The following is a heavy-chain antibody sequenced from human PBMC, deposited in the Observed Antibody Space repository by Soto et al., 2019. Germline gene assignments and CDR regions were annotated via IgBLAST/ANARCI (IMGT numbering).Heavy chain of an antibody. CDR1: GGTFSSYA. D-gene: IGHD3-10*01. V-gene: IGHV1-69*13. J-gene: IGHJ3*02. CDR3: ARDRGGSITMHVLEARPDDAFDI. Sequence: SVKVSCKASGGTFSSYAISWVRQAPGQGLEWMGGIIPIFGTANYAQKFQGRVTITADESTSTAYMELSSLRSEDTAVYYCARDRGGSITMHVLEARPDDAFDIWGQGTMVTVSS. CDR2: IIPIFGTA.